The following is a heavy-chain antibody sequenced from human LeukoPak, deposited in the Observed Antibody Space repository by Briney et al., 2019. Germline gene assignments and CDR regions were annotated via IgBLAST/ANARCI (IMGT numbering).Heavy chain of an antibody. CDR2: IGWNSGSI. CDR1: GFTFNDYA. D-gene: IGHD1-26*01. V-gene: IGHV3-9*01. CDR3: ARDPYNGNYGDSYYYYMDV. J-gene: IGHJ6*03. Sequence: GGSLRLSCAASGFTFNDYAMHWVRQAPGKGLEWVSGIGWNSGSIGYADSVKGRFTISRDNAKNSLYLQMNSLRAEDTAIYYCARDPYNGNYGDSYYYYMDVWGKGTTVTISS.